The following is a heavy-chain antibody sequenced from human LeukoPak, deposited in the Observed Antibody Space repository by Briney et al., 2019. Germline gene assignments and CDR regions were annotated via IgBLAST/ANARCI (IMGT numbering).Heavy chain of an antibody. Sequence: GASVKVSCKASGYTFTSYYMHWVRQAPGQGLEWMGIINPSGGSTSYAQKFQGRVTMTRDTSTSTVYMELSSLRSEDTAVYYCARAIIFGVVSLQFDPWGQGTLVTVSS. CDR3: ARAIIFGVVSLQFDP. D-gene: IGHD3-3*01. J-gene: IGHJ5*02. CDR2: INPSGGST. V-gene: IGHV1-46*01. CDR1: GYTFTSYY.